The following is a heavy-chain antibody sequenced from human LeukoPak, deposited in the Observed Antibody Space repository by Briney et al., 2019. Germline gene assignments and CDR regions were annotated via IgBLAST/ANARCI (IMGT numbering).Heavy chain of an antibody. J-gene: IGHJ4*02. CDR3: ARPEDSSGYHSGFFDY. CDR2: INPSGGST. CDR1: GYTFTSYY. V-gene: IGHV1-46*01. D-gene: IGHD3-22*01. Sequence: ASVKVSCKGSGYTFTSYYMHWVRQAPGQGLEWMGIINPSGGSTSYAQKFQGRVTMTRDMSTSTVYMELSSLRSEDTAVYYCARPEDSSGYHSGFFDYWGQGTLVTVSS.